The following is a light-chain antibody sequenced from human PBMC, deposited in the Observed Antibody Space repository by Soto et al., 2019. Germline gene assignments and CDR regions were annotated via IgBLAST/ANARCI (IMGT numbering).Light chain of an antibody. CDR2: GAS. CDR1: QSVSSN. CDR3: QQYGSSPFT. Sequence: EIVMTQSPATLSVSPGERATLSCRASQSVSSNLAWYQQKPGQAPRLLIYGASSRATGIPDRFSGSGSGTDFTLTISGLEPEDFAVYYCQQYGSSPFTFGPGTKVDIK. V-gene: IGKV3-20*01. J-gene: IGKJ3*01.